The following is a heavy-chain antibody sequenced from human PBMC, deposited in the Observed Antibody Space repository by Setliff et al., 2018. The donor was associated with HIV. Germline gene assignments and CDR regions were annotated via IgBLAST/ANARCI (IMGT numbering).Heavy chain of an antibody. V-gene: IGHV4-39*07. CDR2: IYYSGST. J-gene: IGHJ5*02. CDR1: GASISSSGYY. CDR3: ARGLGIAAAGSRRQDNWFDP. Sequence: SETLSLTCTVSGASISSSGYYWGWIRQPPGKGLEWIGTIYYSGSTYYNPSLKSRVTISADKSKNQFSLRLSSVTAADTAMYYCARGLGIAAAGSRRQDNWFDPWGQGTLVTVSS. D-gene: IGHD6-13*01.